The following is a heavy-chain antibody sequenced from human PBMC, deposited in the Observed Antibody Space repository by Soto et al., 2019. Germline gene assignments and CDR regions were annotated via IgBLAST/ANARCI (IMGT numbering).Heavy chain of an antibody. V-gene: IGHV3-30-3*01. CDR1: GFTFSSYA. CDR2: ISYDGSNK. D-gene: IGHD6-19*01. Sequence: QVQLVESGGGVVQPGRSLRLSCAASGFTFSSYAMHWVRQAPGKGLEWVAVISYDGSNKYYADSVKGRFTISRDNSKNTLYLQMNSLRAEDTAVYYCARGIAVAGSYFDYWGQGPLVTVSS. CDR3: ARGIAVAGSYFDY. J-gene: IGHJ4*02.